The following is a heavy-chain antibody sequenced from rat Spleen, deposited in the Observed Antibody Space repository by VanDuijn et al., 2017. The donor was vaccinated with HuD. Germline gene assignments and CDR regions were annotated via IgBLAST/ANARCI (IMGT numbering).Heavy chain of an antibody. CDR3: ARHGSLDY. CDR2: IRSGGGGT. CDR1: GFTFSNYG. V-gene: IGHV5-29*01. D-gene: IGHD1-4*01. J-gene: IGHJ2*01. Sequence: EVQLAESGGGVVQPGRSLKLSCAASGFTFSNYGMAWVRQAPTKGLEWVASIRSGGGGTNYPDSVKGRFTISRDNAKSTLYLQMDSLRSEDTATYYCARHGSLDYWGQGVMVTVSS.